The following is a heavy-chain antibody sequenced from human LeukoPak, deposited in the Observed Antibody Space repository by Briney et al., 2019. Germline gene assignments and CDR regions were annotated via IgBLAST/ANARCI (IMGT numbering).Heavy chain of an antibody. CDR1: GFTVSSNY. J-gene: IGHJ4*02. CDR2: IYSGGST. D-gene: IGHD6-13*01. V-gene: IGHV3-53*01. Sequence: PGGSLRLSCAASGFTVSSNYMSWVRQAPGKGLEWVSVIYSGGSTYYADSVKGRFTISRDNSKNTLYLQMNSLRAEDTAVYYCAALAIAAAGPEFDYWGQGTLVTVSS. CDR3: AALAIAAAGPEFDY.